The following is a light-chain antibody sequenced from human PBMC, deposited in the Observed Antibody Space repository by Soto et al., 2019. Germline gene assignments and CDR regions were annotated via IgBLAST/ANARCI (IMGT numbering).Light chain of an antibody. CDR2: GNS. Sequence: QSVLTQPPSVSGASGQRVTISCTGSSSNIGAGYDVHWYQQLPGTAPKLLIYGNSNRPSGVPDRSSGSKSGTSASLAITGLQAEDEADYSCQSYDSGLGGYVFGTGTKLTVL. J-gene: IGLJ1*01. V-gene: IGLV1-40*01. CDR3: QSYDSGLGGYV. CDR1: SSNIGAGYD.